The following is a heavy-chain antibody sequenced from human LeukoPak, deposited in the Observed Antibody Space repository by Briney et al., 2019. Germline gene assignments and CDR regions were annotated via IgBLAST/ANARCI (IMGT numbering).Heavy chain of an antibody. J-gene: IGHJ4*02. Sequence: GGSLRLSCAASGFTVSSNYMSWVRQAPGKGLEWVSVIYSGGSTYYADSVKGRFTISRDNSKNTLYLQMNSLRAEDTAVYYCARGPPPIGYYDSSDYYFDYWGQGTLVTVSS. CDR2: IYSGGST. V-gene: IGHV3-53*01. D-gene: IGHD3-22*01. CDR1: GFTVSSNY. CDR3: ARGPPPIGYYDSSDYYFDY.